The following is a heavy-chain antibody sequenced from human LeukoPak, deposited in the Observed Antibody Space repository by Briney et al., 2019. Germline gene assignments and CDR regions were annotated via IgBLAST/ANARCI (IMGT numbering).Heavy chain of an antibody. Sequence: GESLKISCEGSGYSFTSYWIAWVRQMPGKGLEWLGIIYPGDSAARYSPSFQGQVTISADKSISTAYLQWSSLKASDTAMYYCARSGPKNNMYYYASGIDYWGQGTLVTVSS. V-gene: IGHV5-51*01. J-gene: IGHJ4*02. CDR2: IYPGDSAA. D-gene: IGHD3-10*01. CDR1: GYSFTSYW. CDR3: ARSGPKNNMYYYASGIDY.